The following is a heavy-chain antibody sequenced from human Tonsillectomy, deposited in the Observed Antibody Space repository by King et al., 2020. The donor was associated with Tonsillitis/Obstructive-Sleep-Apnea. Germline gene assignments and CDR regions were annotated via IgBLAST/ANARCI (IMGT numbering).Heavy chain of an antibody. CDR1: GFTFSSYW. J-gene: IGHJ3*02. D-gene: IGHD2-8*02. V-gene: IGHV3-7*01. CDR2: INQDGSEK. CDR3: ARYYGWWNSFAFDI. Sequence: VQLVESGGGLVQPGGSLRLSCAASGFTFSSYWMSWVRQAPGKGLEWVANINQDGSEKYYVDSVKGRFTISRDNAKNSLYLQMNSLRAEDTAVYYCARYYGWWNSFAFDIWGQGTMVTVSS.